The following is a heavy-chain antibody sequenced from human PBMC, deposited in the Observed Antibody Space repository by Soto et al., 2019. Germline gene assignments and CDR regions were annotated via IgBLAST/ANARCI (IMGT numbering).Heavy chain of an antibody. Sequence: GASVKVSCKVSGYTLTELSMHWVRQAPGKGLEWMGGFDPEDGETIYAQKFQGRVTMTEDTSTDTAYMELSSLRSEDTAVYYCATPNPTAYYYGSGSGKYYMDVWGKGTTVTVSS. CDR2: FDPEDGET. CDR3: ATPNPTAYYYGSGSGKYYMDV. D-gene: IGHD3-10*01. CDR1: GYTLTELS. V-gene: IGHV1-24*01. J-gene: IGHJ6*03.